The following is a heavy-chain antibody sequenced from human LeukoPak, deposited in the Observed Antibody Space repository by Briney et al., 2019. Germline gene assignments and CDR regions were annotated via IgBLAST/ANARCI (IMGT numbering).Heavy chain of an antibody. D-gene: IGHD3-10*01. J-gene: IGHJ6*02. Sequence: GRSLRLSCAASGFTFSSYAMYWVRQAPGKGLEWVAVISYDGSNKYYADSVKGRFTISRDNSKNTLYLQMNSLRAEDTAVYYCARDSGPMGREVVYGMDVWGQGTTVTVSS. CDR3: ARDSGPMGREVVYGMDV. CDR2: ISYDGSNK. CDR1: GFTFSSYA. V-gene: IGHV3-30-3*01.